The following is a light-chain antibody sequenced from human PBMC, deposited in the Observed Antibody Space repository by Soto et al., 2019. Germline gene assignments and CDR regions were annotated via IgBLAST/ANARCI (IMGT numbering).Light chain of an antibody. J-gene: IGKJ1*01. CDR1: QTIYSN. Sequence: IMMTQSPATLSVSLGERATLSCRSGQTIYSNVAWYQQHPGQAPRXIIYGASTRDTGIPARFSGSGSGPECTLPISSLQSEDVEVDYCPQYNNWTRTFCQGTKVDIK. V-gene: IGKV3-15*01. CDR2: GAS. CDR3: PQYNNWTRT.